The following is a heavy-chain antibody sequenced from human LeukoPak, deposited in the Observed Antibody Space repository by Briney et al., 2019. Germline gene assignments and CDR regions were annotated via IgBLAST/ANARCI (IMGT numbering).Heavy chain of an antibody. CDR3: ARGGCNSTSCYLIWMYMDV. CDR2: VNDRGST. V-gene: IGHV4-34*01. Sequence: PSETLSLTCAVYGGSFSDYYWNWIRQPPGKGLEWIGEVNDRGSTNYNPSLKSRVSISVDTSKKESSLRLSSVTAADTAVYYCARGGCNSTSCYLIWMYMDVWGKGTTVTVSS. J-gene: IGHJ6*03. D-gene: IGHD2-2*01. CDR1: GGSFSDYY.